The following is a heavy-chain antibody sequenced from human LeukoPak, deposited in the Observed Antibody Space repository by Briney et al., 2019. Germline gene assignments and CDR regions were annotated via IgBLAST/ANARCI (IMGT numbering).Heavy chain of an antibody. Sequence: PGGSLRLSCTASGFTFNNYAMTWVRQAPGQGLEWVSAISGRGDSTYYAHSVKGRFTISRDNSKNTLYLQMNSLRAEDTAVYHCAKAPPAATNYYYGMDVWGQGTTVTVSS. D-gene: IGHD2-15*01. CDR1: GFTFNNYA. V-gene: IGHV3-23*01. J-gene: IGHJ6*02. CDR2: ISGRGDST. CDR3: AKAPPAATNYYYGMDV.